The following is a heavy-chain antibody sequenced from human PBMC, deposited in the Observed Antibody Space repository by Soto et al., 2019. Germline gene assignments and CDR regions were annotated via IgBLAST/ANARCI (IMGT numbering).Heavy chain of an antibody. CDR3: ASSRIWSGSYYYYYYMDV. CDR1: GGSISSSSYY. D-gene: IGHD3-3*01. CDR2: IYYSGST. J-gene: IGHJ6*03. Sequence: PSETLSLTCTGSGGSISSSSYYWGGIRQPPGKGLEWIGSIYYSGSTYYNPSLKSRVTISVDTSKNQFSLKLSSVTAADTAVYYCASSRIWSGSYYYYYYMDVWGKGTTVT. V-gene: IGHV4-39*01.